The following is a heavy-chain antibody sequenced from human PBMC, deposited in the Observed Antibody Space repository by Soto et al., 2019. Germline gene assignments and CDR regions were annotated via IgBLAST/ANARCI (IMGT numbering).Heavy chain of an antibody. J-gene: IGHJ4*02. CDR1: GFTFSIYG. V-gene: IGHV3-33*01. D-gene: IGHD6-19*01. CDR2: IWYDGSNK. CDR3: ARDRGWSDY. Sequence: GGSLRLSCAASGFTFSIYGMHLVRQAPGKGLEWVAVIWYDGSNKYYADSVKGRFTISRDNSKNTLYLQMNSLRAEDTAVYYCARDRGWSDYWGQGTLVTVSS.